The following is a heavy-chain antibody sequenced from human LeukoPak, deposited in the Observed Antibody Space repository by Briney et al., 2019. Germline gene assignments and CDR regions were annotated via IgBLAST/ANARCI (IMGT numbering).Heavy chain of an antibody. V-gene: IGHV3-21*01. CDR1: GFTFSSYS. CDR3: ARGGVDSSSPYFDY. Sequence: SGGSLRLSCAASGFTFSSYSMNWVRQAPGKGLEWVSSISSSSSYIYYADSVKGRFTISGDNAKNSLYLQMNSLRAEDTAVYYCARGGVDSSSPYFDYWGQGTLVTVSS. D-gene: IGHD6-6*01. CDR2: ISSSSSYI. J-gene: IGHJ4*02.